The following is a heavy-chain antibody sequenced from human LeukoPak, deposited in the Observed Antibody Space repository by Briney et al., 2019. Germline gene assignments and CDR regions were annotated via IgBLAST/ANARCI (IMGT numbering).Heavy chain of an antibody. CDR2: IYHSGST. V-gene: IGHV4-4*02. CDR3: ARGGTTVAGTFWFDP. J-gene: IGHJ5*02. CDR1: GGSIGSGNW. D-gene: IGHD6-19*01. Sequence: SETLSLTCAVSGGSIGSGNWWSWVRQPPGKGLEWTGEIYHSGSTNYNSSLKSRVTISVDKSKNQFSLKLSSVTAADTAMYYCARGGTTVAGTFWFDPWGQGTPVTVSS.